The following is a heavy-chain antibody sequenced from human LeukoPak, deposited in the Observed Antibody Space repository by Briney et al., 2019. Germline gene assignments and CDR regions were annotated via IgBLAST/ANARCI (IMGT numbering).Heavy chain of an antibody. Sequence: SQTLSLTCAVYGGSFSGYYWSWIREPPGKGLEWSGEINHSGSPNYNPSPKSRVTISLDTAQNQFSLKLSSVTAANTALYDCATGGCYYGSGSYPDYYGMGGWGKGTTVTVSS. J-gene: IGHJ6*04. CDR2: INHSGSP. V-gene: IGHV4-34*01. CDR1: GGSFSGYY. D-gene: IGHD3-10*01. CDR3: ATGGCYYGSGSYPDYYGMGG.